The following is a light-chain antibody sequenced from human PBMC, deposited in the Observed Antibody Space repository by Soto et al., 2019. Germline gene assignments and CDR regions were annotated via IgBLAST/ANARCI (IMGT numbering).Light chain of an antibody. CDR1: ESVSSN. CDR3: QQYNKWPLT. J-gene: IGKJ5*01. V-gene: IGKV3-15*01. Sequence: EIVMTQSPATLSVSPGERATLSCRASESVSSNLAWYQQKYGQAPRLLIYGVFIRATGIPARFSGSGSGTEFTLTISSLQSEDFAVYYCQQYNKWPLTFGGGTRLEIK. CDR2: GVF.